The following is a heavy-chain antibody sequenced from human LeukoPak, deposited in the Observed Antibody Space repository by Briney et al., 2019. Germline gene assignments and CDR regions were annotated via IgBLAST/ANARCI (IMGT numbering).Heavy chain of an antibody. D-gene: IGHD3-22*01. V-gene: IGHV3-13*04. Sequence: GGSLRLSCAASGFTFRTYDMHWIRQATGEGLEWVSAIGTAGDTYYPGSVKGRFTISRENAKNSLYLQMNSLRAGDTAVYYCARQEPSSGYWGDAFDIWGQGTMVTVSS. J-gene: IGHJ3*02. CDR1: GFTFRTYD. CDR2: IGTAGDT. CDR3: ARQEPSSGYWGDAFDI.